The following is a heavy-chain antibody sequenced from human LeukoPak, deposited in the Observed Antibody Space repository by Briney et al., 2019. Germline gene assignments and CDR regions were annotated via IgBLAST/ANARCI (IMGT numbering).Heavy chain of an antibody. CDR1: DDSISSFY. CDR3: ARHITDSGSSFDL. J-gene: IGHJ2*01. D-gene: IGHD3-10*01. CDR2: IHSVGYS. Sequence: SETLSLTCTVSDDSISSFYWGWIRQPPGKGLEWIAYIHSVGYSNYNPSLKCRVSMSIDTSKKQFSLKLTSVTATDTAVYYCARHITDSGSSFDLWSRGTLVTVSS. V-gene: IGHV4-59*08.